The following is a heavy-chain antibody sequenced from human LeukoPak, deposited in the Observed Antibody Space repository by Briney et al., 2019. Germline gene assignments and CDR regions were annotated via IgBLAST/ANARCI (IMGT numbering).Heavy chain of an antibody. CDR1: GYTFTGYY. V-gene: IGHV1-2*02. CDR3: ARDQGTVSVDY. J-gene: IGHJ4*02. Sequence: ASVKVSCKASGYTFTGYYMHWVRQAPGQGLEWMGWINPNSGGTNYAQKFQGRVTITEDTSISTAYMELGRLRSDDTAVYYCARDQGTVSVDYWGQGNLVTVSS. D-gene: IGHD4-17*01. CDR2: INPNSGGT.